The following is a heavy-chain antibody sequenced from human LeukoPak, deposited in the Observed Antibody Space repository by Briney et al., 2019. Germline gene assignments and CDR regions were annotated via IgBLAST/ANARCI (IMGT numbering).Heavy chain of an antibody. D-gene: IGHD2-2*01. V-gene: IGHV1-18*04. CDR3: ARDGTRGYCSSTSCPYYYYGMDV. J-gene: IGHJ6*04. Sequence: ASVKVSCKASGYTFTSYGISWVRQAPGQGLEWMGWISAYNGNTNYAQKLQGRVTMTTDTSTSTAYMELRSLGSDDTAVYYCARDGTRGYCSSTSCPYYYYGMDVWGKGTTVTVSS. CDR1: GYTFTSYG. CDR2: ISAYNGNT.